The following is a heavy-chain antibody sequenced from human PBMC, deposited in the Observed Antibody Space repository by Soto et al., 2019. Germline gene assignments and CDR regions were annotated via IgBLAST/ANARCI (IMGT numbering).Heavy chain of an antibody. Sequence: QVQLQESGPGLVKPSDTLSLNCTVSGVSLTSFYWSWVRQTPGKGLEWIGYISYSGSTTYNPSLNSRVTSSVDTSKKQLSLQLTSVTTADTSVYYCTRSQRSYLDQWGQGTLGTVSS. CDR3: TRSQRSYLDQ. D-gene: IGHD2-15*01. J-gene: IGHJ4*02. V-gene: IGHV4-59*01. CDR2: ISYSGST. CDR1: GVSLTSFY.